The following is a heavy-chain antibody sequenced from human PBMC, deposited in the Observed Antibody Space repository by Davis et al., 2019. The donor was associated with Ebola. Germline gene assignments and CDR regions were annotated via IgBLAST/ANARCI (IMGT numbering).Heavy chain of an antibody. V-gene: IGHV4-59*01. J-gene: IGHJ6*02. CDR3: ARGYSSGWYPYYYYGMDV. Sequence: SETLSLTCTVSGGSISSYYWSWIRQPPGKGLEWIGYIYYSGSTNYNPSLKSRVTISVDTSKNQFSRKLSSVTAADTAVYYCARGYSSGWYPYYYYGMDVWGQGTTVTVSS. CDR1: GGSISSYY. D-gene: IGHD6-19*01. CDR2: IYYSGST.